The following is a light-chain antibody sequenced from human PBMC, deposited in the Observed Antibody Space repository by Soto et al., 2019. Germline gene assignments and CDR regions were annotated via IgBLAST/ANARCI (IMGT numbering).Light chain of an antibody. J-gene: IGLJ2*01. V-gene: IGLV3-21*02. CDR2: DDS. CDR3: QVWDSSSDHVV. Sequence: SYELAQPPSVSVAPGQTARITCGGNNVGSKSVHWYQQKPGQAPALVVYDDSDRPSGIPERFSGSNSGNTATLTISRVEAGDEADYYCQVWDSSSDHVVFGGGTQLTVL. CDR1: NVGSKS.